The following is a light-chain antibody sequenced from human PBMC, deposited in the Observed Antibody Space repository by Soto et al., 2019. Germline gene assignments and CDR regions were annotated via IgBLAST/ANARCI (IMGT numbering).Light chain of an antibody. CDR3: SSFSTSTTLYV. CDR2: EVS. J-gene: IGLJ1*01. V-gene: IGLV2-14*01. Sequence: QSALTQPASVSGSPGQSITISCTGTSSDIGDYNYVSWYQQHPGKVPKLIIFEVSTRPSGVSNRFSGSKSGNTASLTISGLQADDEADYYCSSFSTSTTLYVFGTGTKATVL. CDR1: SSDIGDYNY.